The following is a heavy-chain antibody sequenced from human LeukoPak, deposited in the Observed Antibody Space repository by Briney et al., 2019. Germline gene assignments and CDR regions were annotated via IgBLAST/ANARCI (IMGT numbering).Heavy chain of an antibody. CDR2: ISGSGGST. CDR1: GFTFSSYW. CDR3: AKDLSSVNECYFDY. Sequence: QTGGSLRLSCAASGFTFSSYWMSWVRQAPGKGLEWVSAISGSGGSTYYADSVKGRFTISRDNSKNTLYLQMNSLRAEDTAVYYCAKDLSSVNECYFDYWGQGTLVTVSS. J-gene: IGHJ4*02. V-gene: IGHV3-23*01. D-gene: IGHD6-19*01.